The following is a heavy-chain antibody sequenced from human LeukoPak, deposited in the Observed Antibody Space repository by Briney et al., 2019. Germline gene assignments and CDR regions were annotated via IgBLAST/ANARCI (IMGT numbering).Heavy chain of an antibody. CDR3: AGLLRSGEYYYYCWMDG. D-gene: IGHD3-10*01. J-gene: IGHJ6*02. V-gene: IGHV4-61*02. Sequence: SVTLSLTCTVSGGTISSGRYFWSWIRQPAGKGLERIGSICTSESTNYIPYLKSRVTISVDTSKNQFSLKLSSVTAADTTVYYCAGLLRSGEYYYYCWMDGASQGTTVTVS. CDR1: GGTISSGRYF. CDR2: ICTSEST.